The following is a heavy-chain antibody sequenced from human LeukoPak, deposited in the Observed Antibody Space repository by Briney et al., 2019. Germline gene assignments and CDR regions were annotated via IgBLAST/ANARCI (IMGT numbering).Heavy chain of an antibody. CDR2: ISGSGGST. Sequence: GGSLRLSCAASGFTFSSYAMSWVRQAPGKGLEWVSAISGSGGSTYYADSVKGRFTISRDNSKNTLYLQMNSLRAEDTAVYYCAKPAGIQLWLRGAFDIWGQGTMVTVSS. CDR1: GFTFSSYA. J-gene: IGHJ3*02. V-gene: IGHV3-23*01. CDR3: AKPAGIQLWLRGAFDI. D-gene: IGHD5-18*01.